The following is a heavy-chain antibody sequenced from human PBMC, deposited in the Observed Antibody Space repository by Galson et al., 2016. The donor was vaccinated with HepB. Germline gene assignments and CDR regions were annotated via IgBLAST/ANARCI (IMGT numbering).Heavy chain of an antibody. J-gene: IGHJ6*04. CDR3: VQGSTAPAV. V-gene: IGHV3-23*01. D-gene: IGHD2-2*01. Sequence: SLRLSCAVSGYLFSAHGMHWVRQAPGKGLEVVSSISRSGDSTDYADSVKGRFTISRDNSKNTLSLQMNSLTADDAAIYYCVQGSTAPAVWGKGTTVTVSS. CDR2: ISRSGDST. CDR1: GYLFSAHG.